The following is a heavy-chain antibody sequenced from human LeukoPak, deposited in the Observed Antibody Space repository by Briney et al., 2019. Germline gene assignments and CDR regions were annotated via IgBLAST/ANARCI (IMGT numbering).Heavy chain of an antibody. CDR3: ARVGKNGWDFDH. J-gene: IGHJ4*02. D-gene: IGHD6-19*01. Sequence: GGSLRLSCAASGFTFSSYNMNWVRQAPGKGLEWVSSISTSSTYIYNAYSVRGRFTISRDNAKNSLSLQMSILRAEDTALYYCARVGKNGWDFDHWGQGTKVTVSS. CDR2: ISTSSTYI. CDR1: GFTFSSYN. V-gene: IGHV3-21*01.